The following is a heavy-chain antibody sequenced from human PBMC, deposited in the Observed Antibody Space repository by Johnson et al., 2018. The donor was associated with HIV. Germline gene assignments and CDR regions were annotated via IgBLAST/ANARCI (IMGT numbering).Heavy chain of an antibody. J-gene: IGHJ3*02. D-gene: IGHD3-22*01. CDR3: TRVMGGYYSSSFGNAFDI. Sequence: VQLVESGGGVVRPGGSLILSCAASGFTFDDFGMNWVRQAPGKGLEWVSGINWNGGSTDYADSMKGRFTISRDNAKNSLYLEMHSLRAEDTALYFCTRVMGGYYSSSFGNAFDIWGQGTMVTVSS. V-gene: IGHV3-20*04. CDR1: GFTFDDFG. CDR2: INWNGGST.